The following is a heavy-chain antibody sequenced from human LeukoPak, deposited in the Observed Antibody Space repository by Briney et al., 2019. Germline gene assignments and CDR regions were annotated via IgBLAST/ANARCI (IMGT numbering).Heavy chain of an antibody. D-gene: IGHD3-9*01. CDR3: ARSIGLTGGGVDV. Sequence: GGSLRLFCAASGFTFSDYNMNWVRQAPGKGLEWVSYITNGGSTIHHADSVKGRFTISRDNAKKTLYLQMNSLRAEDTAVYYCARSIGLTGGGVDVWGQGTTVTVSS. CDR1: GFTFSDYN. J-gene: IGHJ6*02. V-gene: IGHV3-11*01. CDR2: ITNGGSTI.